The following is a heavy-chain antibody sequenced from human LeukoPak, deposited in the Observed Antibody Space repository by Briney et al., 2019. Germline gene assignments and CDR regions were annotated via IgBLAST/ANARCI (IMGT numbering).Heavy chain of an antibody. CDR3: ARRHESYYYYGMDV. J-gene: IGHJ6*02. V-gene: IGHV1-2*02. CDR1: GYTFIGYY. CDR2: INPNSGGT. Sequence: ASAKVSCKASGYTFIGYYMHWVRQAPGQGLEWMGWINPNSGGTNYAQKFQGRVTMTRDTSISTAYMELSRLRSDDTAVYYCARRHESYYYYGMDVWGQGTTVTVSS.